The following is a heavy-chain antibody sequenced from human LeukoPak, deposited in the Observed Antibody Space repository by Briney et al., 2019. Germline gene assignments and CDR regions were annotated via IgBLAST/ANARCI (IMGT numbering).Heavy chain of an antibody. D-gene: IGHD3-22*01. Sequence: ASVKVSCKASGYTFTSYGMHWVRQAPGQRLEWMGWINPTNEKTKYSEKFQGRVTISRDTGASTVYMELSSLRSEDTAVYYCARDHRTESDGYYFVNELWYFDLWGRGTLVTVSS. CDR2: INPTNEKT. CDR1: GYTFTSYG. J-gene: IGHJ2*01. CDR3: ARDHRTESDGYYFVNELWYFDL. V-gene: IGHV1-3*01.